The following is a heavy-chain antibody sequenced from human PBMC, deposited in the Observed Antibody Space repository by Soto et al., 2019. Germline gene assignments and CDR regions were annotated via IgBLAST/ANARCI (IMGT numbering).Heavy chain of an antibody. CDR3: ARTKLTTYYDILTGYYNPYYFDY. V-gene: IGHV4-59*08. Sequence: PSETLSLTCTVSGGSISSYYWSWIRQPPGKGLEWIGYIYYSGSTNYNPSLKSRVTISVDTSKNQFSLKLSSVTAADTAVYYCARTKLTTYYDILTGYYNPYYFDYWGQGTLVTVSS. D-gene: IGHD3-9*01. CDR2: IYYSGST. J-gene: IGHJ4*02. CDR1: GGSISSYY.